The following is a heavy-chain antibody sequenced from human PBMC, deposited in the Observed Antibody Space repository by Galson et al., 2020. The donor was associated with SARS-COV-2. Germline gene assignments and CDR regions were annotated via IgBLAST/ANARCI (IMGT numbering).Heavy chain of an antibody. Sequence: GGSLRLPCAASGFTFSSYGMHWVRQAPGKGLDWVAIISYDGSNKYYADSVKGRFTISRDNSKNTLYLQMNSLRAEDTALYYCVTGWLPYYYGMDVWGQGTTVTVSS. CDR2: ISYDGSNK. D-gene: IGHD5-12*01. J-gene: IGHJ6*02. CDR1: GFTFSSYG. V-gene: IGHV3-30*03. CDR3: VTGWLPYYYGMDV.